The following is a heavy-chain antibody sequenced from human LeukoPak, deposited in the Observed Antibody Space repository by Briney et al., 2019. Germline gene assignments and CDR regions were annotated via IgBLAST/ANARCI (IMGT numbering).Heavy chain of an antibody. CDR2: ISSNGGST. V-gene: IGHV3-64*01. J-gene: IGHJ6*02. CDR1: GFTFSSYA. CDR3: ARVSQGAAAHYYYGMDV. D-gene: IGHD6-13*01. Sequence: GGSLRLSCAASGFTFSSYAMHWVRQAPGKGLEYVSAISSNGGSTYYANSVKGRFTISRDNSKNTLYLQMGSLRAEDMAVYYCARVSQGAAAHYYYGMDVWGQGTTVTVSS.